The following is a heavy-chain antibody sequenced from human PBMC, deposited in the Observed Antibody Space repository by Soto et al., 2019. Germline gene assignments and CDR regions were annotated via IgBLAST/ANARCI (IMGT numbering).Heavy chain of an antibody. CDR3: ARGSIAARGVSGY. CDR2: GLRPDYT. CDR1: GGSINDYY. V-gene: IGHV4-59*01. J-gene: IGHJ4*02. D-gene: IGHD6-6*01. Sequence: PSETLSLTCTVSGGSINDYYWSWTRQPPGKGLEWIAYGLRPDYTGYNPSLRNRVTISLDTSKNQFSLMLNSVTAADTAMYYCARGSIAARGVSGYWGQGTQVIGSS.